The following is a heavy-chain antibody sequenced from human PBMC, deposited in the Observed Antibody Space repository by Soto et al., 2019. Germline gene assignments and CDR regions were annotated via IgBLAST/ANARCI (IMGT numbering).Heavy chain of an antibody. CDR3: TKDHDYYYYMDV. Sequence: QVQLVESGGGVVQPGRSLRLSCAASGFTFSSHGMHWVRQAPGKGLEWVAVISYDGSNKYYADSVKGRFTISRDNSKNTLYLQMNSLRAEDTAVYYCTKDHDYYYYMDVWGKGTTVTVSS. CDR2: ISYDGSNK. CDR1: GFTFSSHG. V-gene: IGHV3-30*18. J-gene: IGHJ6*03.